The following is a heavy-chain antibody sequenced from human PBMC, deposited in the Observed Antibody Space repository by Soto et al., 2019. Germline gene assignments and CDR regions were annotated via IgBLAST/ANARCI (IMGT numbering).Heavy chain of an antibody. CDR1: GYIFTNYA. V-gene: IGHV1-3*01. CDR2: INAANGNT. Sequence: ASVKVSCKASGYIFTNYAMHWVRQAPGQRLEWMGWINAANGNTKYSQKFQGRVTITTDTSASTAYMELSSLRSEDTAVYYCASATYGSGSYSSHYFDYWGQGTLVTVSS. J-gene: IGHJ4*02. D-gene: IGHD3-10*01. CDR3: ASATYGSGSYSSHYFDY.